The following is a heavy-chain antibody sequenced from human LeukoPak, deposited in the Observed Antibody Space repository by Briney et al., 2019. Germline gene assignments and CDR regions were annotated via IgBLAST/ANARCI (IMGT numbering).Heavy chain of an antibody. CDR1: GFTFSDYY. V-gene: IGHV3-11*01. Sequence: GGSLRLSCAASGFTFSDYYMSWIRQAPGKGLEWVSYISSSGSTIYYTDSVKGRFTISRDNAKNSLYLQMNSLRAEDTAVYYCARGSHDYGDYVSYYYHYGMDVWGQGTTVTVSS. D-gene: IGHD4-17*01. J-gene: IGHJ6*02. CDR2: ISSSGSTI. CDR3: ARGSHDYGDYVSYYYHYGMDV.